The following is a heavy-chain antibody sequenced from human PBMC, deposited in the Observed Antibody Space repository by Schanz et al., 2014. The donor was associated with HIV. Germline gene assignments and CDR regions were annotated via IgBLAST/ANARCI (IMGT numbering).Heavy chain of an antibody. Sequence: QVQLVQSGAEVKKPGSSVKVSCKASGGTVSSSAITWVRQAPGQGLEYMGGIIPMFGTANYAQKFQGRVTVTADRSTSTAYMELSSLRSEDTAVYYCARDVVATISPKYYYYGMDVWGQGTTVTVSS. V-gene: IGHV1-69*06. D-gene: IGHD5-12*01. J-gene: IGHJ6*02. CDR2: IIPMFGTA. CDR3: ARDVVATISPKYYYYGMDV. CDR1: GGTVSSSA.